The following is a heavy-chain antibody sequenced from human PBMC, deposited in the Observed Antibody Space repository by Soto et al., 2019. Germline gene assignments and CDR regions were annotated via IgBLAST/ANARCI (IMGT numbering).Heavy chain of an antibody. V-gene: IGHV4-59*01. Sequence: TLSLTCTISGTSISSYYWSWIRQPPGKGLEWIANIHYSGTTNYNPSLASRVTLSVDTSKNQFSLKMTSVTAADRAMYFCARYNSYAIDYWGRGTLVTVSS. CDR1: GTSISSYY. D-gene: IGHD2-8*01. CDR2: IHYSGTT. J-gene: IGHJ4*02. CDR3: ARYNSYAIDY.